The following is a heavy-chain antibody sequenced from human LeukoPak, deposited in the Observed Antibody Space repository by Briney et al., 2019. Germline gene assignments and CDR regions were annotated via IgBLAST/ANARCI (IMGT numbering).Heavy chain of an antibody. CDR3: VKEATYYFDY. Sequence: GGSLRLYCSASGFTFSSYAMHWVRQAPGKGLEYVSAISSNGGSTYYADSVKGRFTISRDNSKNTLYLQMSSLRAEDTAVYYCVKEATYYFDYWGQGTLVTVSS. V-gene: IGHV3-64D*06. CDR1: GFTFSSYA. D-gene: IGHD1-26*01. J-gene: IGHJ4*02. CDR2: ISSNGGST.